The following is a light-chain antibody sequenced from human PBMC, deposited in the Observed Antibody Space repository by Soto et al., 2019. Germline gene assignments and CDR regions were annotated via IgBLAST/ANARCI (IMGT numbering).Light chain of an antibody. Sequence: QSALTQPPSASGTPWQRVAVSCSGSSSNIGSNTVNWYQQLPGTAPKLLIYSNNQRPSGVPDRFSGSVSGTSASLAISGLQSDDEADYYCATWDDSLNGPVFGGGTKVTVL. J-gene: IGLJ2*01. CDR3: ATWDDSLNGPV. V-gene: IGLV1-44*01. CDR1: SSNIGSNT. CDR2: SNN.